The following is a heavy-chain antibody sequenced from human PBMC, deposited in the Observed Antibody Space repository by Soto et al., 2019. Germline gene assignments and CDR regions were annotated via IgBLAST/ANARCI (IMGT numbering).Heavy chain of an antibody. CDR2: IYYSGST. D-gene: IGHD4-17*01. V-gene: IGHV4-31*03. CDR3: ARVTPTRTTVTNRNRYYFDY. Sequence: PSETLSLTCTVSGGSIGSGGYYWSWIRQHPGKGLEWIGYIYYSGSTYYNPSLKSRVTISVDTSKNQFSLKLSSVTAADTAVYYCARVTPTRTTVTNRNRYYFDYWGQGTLVTVSS. CDR1: GGSIGSGGYY. J-gene: IGHJ4*02.